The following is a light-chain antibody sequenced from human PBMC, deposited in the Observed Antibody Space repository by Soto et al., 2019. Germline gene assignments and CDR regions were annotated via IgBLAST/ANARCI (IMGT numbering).Light chain of an antibody. J-gene: IGKJ1*01. V-gene: IGKV3-20*01. CDR1: QSVSSNY. CDR2: GVS. Sequence: EIVLTQSPGTLSLSPGERATLSCRASQSVSSNYLAWYQQIPGQAPRLLIYGVSSRAAGTPDRFSGSGSGTDFTLTISRLEPEDFAVYYCQQYGSSPWTFGQGTKVDI. CDR3: QQYGSSPWT.